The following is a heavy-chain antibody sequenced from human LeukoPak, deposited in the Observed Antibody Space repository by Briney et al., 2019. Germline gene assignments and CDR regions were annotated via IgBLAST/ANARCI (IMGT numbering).Heavy chain of an antibody. J-gene: IGHJ4*02. CDR2: MNPNSGNT. CDR3: ARSPKLRLGELSLWVDY. D-gene: IGHD3-16*02. V-gene: IGHV1-8*01. CDR1: GYTFTSYD. Sequence: ASVKVSCKASGYTFTSYDINWVRQAPGQGLEWMGWMNPNSGNTGYAQKFQGRVTMTRNTSISTAYMELSSLRSEDTAVYYCARSPKLRLGELSLWVDYWGQGTLVTVSS.